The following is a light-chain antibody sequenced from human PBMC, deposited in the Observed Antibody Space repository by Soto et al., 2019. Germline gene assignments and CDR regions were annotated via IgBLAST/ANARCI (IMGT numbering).Light chain of an antibody. CDR2: GAS. V-gene: IGKV1-39*01. Sequence: IQMTQFPSSLAASVGDRVTITCRTSQRIDTSLNWYQQKPGKAPKVLIYGASTLRSGVPLRFSGSGSGTDFTLTISSLEPEDFATYYCQESYSCLWGTSGQGTKVAIK. CDR3: QESYSCLWGT. J-gene: IGKJ1*01. CDR1: QRIDTS.